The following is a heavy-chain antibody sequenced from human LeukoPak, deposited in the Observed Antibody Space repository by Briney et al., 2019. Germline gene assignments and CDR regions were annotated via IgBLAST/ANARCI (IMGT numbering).Heavy chain of an antibody. CDR1: GGSFSGYY. D-gene: IGHD4-17*01. CDR2: INHSGST. J-gene: IGHJ4*02. CDR3: AREDYGEQNFDY. Sequence: PSETLSLTCAVYGGSFSGYYWSWIRQPPGKGLEWIGGINHSGSTNYNPSLKSRVTISVDTSKNQFSLKLSSVTAADTAVYYCAREDYGEQNFDYWGQGTLVTVSS. V-gene: IGHV4-34*01.